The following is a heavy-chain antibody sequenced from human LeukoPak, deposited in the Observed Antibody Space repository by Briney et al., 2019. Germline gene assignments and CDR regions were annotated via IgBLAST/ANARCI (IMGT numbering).Heavy chain of an antibody. V-gene: IGHV1-46*01. D-gene: IGHD4-23*01. CDR3: ARDGPTVVTPLDY. J-gene: IGHJ4*02. CDR2: INPSGGST. CDR1: GYTFTSHG. Sequence: ASVKVSCKASGYTFTSHGISWVRQAPGQGLEWMGIINPSGGSTSYAQKFQGRVTMTRDMSTSTVYMELSSLRSEDTAVYYCARDGPTVVTPLDYWGQGTLATVSS.